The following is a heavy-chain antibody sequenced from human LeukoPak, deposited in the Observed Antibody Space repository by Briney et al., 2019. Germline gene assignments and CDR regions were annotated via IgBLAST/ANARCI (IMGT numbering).Heavy chain of an antibody. CDR2: IKSKTDGETT. V-gene: IGHV3-15*01. J-gene: IGHJ4*02. Sequence: GGSLRLSCAASGFTFANAWMSWVRQAPGKGLECVGRIKSKTDGETTDYAAPVKGRFTISRDDSKNMLYLQMNSLKSEDTAVYYCTADLPEGSGYPFDYWGQGTLVTVSS. CDR1: GFTFANAW. D-gene: IGHD3-22*01. CDR3: TADLPEGSGYPFDY.